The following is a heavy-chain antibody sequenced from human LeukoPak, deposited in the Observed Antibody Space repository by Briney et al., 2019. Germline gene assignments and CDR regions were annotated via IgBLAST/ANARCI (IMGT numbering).Heavy chain of an antibody. CDR2: IYYSGST. CDR3: ARSGPGWFDP. CDR1: GGSISSYY. Sequence: SETLSLTCTASGGSISSYYWSWIRQPPGKGLEWIGYIYYSGSTNYNPSLKSRVTISVDTSKNQFSLKLSSVTAADTAVYYCARSGPGWFDPWGQGTLVTVSS. V-gene: IGHV4-59*01. J-gene: IGHJ5*02. D-gene: IGHD6-25*01.